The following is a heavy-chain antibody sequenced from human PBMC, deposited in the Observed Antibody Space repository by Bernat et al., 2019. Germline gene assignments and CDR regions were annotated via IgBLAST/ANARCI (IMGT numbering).Heavy chain of an antibody. CDR2: IYYSGST. CDR3: ARLGSSSDAFDI. J-gene: IGHJ3*02. V-gene: IGHV4-39*01. Sequence: QLQLQESGPGLVKPSETLSLTCTVSGGSISSSSYYWGWIRQPPGKGLEWIGSIYYSGSTYYNPSLKSRVTISVDTSKKPFSLNLISVTAADTAVYYRARLGSSSDAFDIWGQGTMVTVSS. CDR1: GGSISSSSYY. D-gene: IGHD6-6*01.